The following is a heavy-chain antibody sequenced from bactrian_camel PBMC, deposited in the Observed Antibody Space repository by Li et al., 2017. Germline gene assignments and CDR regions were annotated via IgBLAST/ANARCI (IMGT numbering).Heavy chain of an antibody. V-gene: IGHV3S1*01. J-gene: IGHJ4*01. CDR2: IYTDSGNT. CDR3: AAGSTVGYGGSCYYNY. CDR1: GSTYIQLG. D-gene: IGHD6*01. Sequence: HVQLVESGGGSVQAGRSLKLACAASGSTYIQLGWFRQTPGKGREGVASIYTDSGNTNYDDSVKGRFTISRDAAENAVLLQMHSVKPEDTAMYVCAAGSTVGYGGSCYYNYYGQGTQVTVS.